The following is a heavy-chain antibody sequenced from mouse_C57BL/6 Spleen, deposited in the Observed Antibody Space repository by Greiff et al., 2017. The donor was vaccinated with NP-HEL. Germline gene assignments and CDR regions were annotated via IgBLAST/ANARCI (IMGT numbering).Heavy chain of an antibody. Sequence: QVQLKQSGPGLVQPSQSLSITCTVSGFSLTSYGVHWVRQSPGKGLEWLGVIWSGGSTDYNAAFISRLSISKDNSKSQVFFKMNSLQADDTAIYYCASDYYGSIFYAMDYWGQGTSVTVSS. D-gene: IGHD1-1*01. CDR3: ASDYYGSIFYAMDY. CDR1: GFSLTSYG. CDR2: IWSGGST. J-gene: IGHJ4*01. V-gene: IGHV2-2*01.